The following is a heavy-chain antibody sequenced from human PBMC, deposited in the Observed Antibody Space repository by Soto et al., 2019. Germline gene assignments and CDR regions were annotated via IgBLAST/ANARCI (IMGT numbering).Heavy chain of an antibody. J-gene: IGHJ6*02. D-gene: IGHD6-13*01. V-gene: IGHV4-59*01. CDR1: GGSIRSYY. CDR3: ARTPLYSSCWLDDYYDKGV. CDR2: IYYSGST. Sequence: PSETLSLTCTVSGGSIRSYYWSWFRQPPGKGLEWIGYIYYSGSTNYNPSLKSRVTISVDTSKNQFSLKLSSVTAADTALYYCARTPLYSSCWLDDYYDKGVWGQGTTDTVS.